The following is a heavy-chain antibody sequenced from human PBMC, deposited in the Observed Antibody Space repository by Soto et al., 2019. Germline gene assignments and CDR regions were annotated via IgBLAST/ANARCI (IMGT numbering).Heavy chain of an antibody. CDR3: ARVPAYYYYSSGSQKAGYFDD. CDR2: INPSGGST. CDR1: GYTFTSYY. Sequence: ASVKVSCKASGYTFTSYYMHWVRQAPGQGLEWMGIINPSGGSTSYAQKFQGRVTMTRDTSTSTVYMELSSLRSEDTAVYYCARVPAYYYYSSGSQKAGYFDDLGQATLVTV. D-gene: IGHD3-22*01. V-gene: IGHV1-46*01. J-gene: IGHJ4*02.